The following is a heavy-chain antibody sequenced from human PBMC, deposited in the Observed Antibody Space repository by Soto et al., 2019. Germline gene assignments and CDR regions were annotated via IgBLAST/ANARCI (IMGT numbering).Heavy chain of an antibody. J-gene: IGHJ4*02. CDR1: GASIRSGGYY. Sequence: LALTCSVSGASIRSGGYYLSWLRQSPGKGLEWIGHIYYTGSTFYSPSLKSRLTISLDTSKNQFSLDLRSVTAADTAMYYCARIEMASIKWGRGTLVTVSS. V-gene: IGHV4-31*03. CDR2: IYYTGST. CDR3: ARIEMASIK.